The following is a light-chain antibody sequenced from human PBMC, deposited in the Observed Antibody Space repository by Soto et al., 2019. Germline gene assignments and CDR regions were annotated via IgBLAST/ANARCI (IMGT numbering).Light chain of an antibody. J-gene: IGLJ3*02. Sequence: QSALTQSPSASASPGQSVTISCTGSSGDVGAYNYVSWYQQHPGKAPKLIIYEVNKRASGVPDRFSGSKSGITASLTVSGLQADDEADYYCGAHAGSNTWVFGGGTQLTVL. CDR1: SGDVGAYNY. CDR3: GAHAGSNTWV. CDR2: EVN. V-gene: IGLV2-8*01.